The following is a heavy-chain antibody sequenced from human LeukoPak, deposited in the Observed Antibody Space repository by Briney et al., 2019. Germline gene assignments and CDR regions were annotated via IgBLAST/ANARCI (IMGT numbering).Heavy chain of an antibody. J-gene: IGHJ5*02. CDR3: AILVVPAAPLYNWFDP. D-gene: IGHD2-2*01. Sequence: SETLSLTCAVHGGSFSGYYWSWIRQPPGKGLEWIGEINHSGSTNYNPSLKSRVTISVDTSKNQFSLKLSSVTAADTAVYYCAILVVPAAPLYNWFDPWGQGTLVTVSS. CDR1: GGSFSGYY. CDR2: INHSGST. V-gene: IGHV4-34*01.